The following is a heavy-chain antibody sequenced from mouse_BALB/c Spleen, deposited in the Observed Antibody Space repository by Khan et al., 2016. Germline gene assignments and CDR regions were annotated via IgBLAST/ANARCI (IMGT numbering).Heavy chain of an antibody. J-gene: IGHJ1*01. CDR1: GFTFTAYS. D-gene: IGHD2-14*01. Sequence: QIQLVQSGPELKKPGETVKISCKASGFTFTAYSLHWVKQAPGKGLKWMGWINTETGEPTYVDDFKGRFAFSLETSASTAYLQINIPQNEDTATYFCASRVRVYFDVWGAGTTVTVSS. V-gene: IGHV9-2-1*01. CDR3: ASRVRVYFDV. CDR2: INTETGEP.